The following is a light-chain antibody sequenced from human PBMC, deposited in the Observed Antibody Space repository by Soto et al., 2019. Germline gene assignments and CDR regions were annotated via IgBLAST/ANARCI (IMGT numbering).Light chain of an antibody. CDR3: QQSYSTPRT. Sequence: DIQMTQSPSSLSASVGDTVTITCRASQSVSTYLNWYQQRPGKAPSLLIYDASTFQRGVPSRFSGSGSGTDFTLTISNLQSEDFATYYYQQSYSTPRTFGQGTKVEIK. V-gene: IGKV1-39*01. CDR2: DAS. J-gene: IGKJ1*01. CDR1: QSVSTY.